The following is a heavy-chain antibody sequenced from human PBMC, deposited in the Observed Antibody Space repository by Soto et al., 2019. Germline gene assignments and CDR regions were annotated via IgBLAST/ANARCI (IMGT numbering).Heavy chain of an antibody. J-gene: IGHJ5*02. D-gene: IGHD3-3*01. CDR3: ARSQSDDFWSGKGNNNWFDP. CDR1: GGTFSSYT. V-gene: IGHV1-69*02. Sequence: QVQLVQSGAEVKKPGSSVKVSCKASGGTFSSYTISWVRQAPGQGLEWMGRIIPILGIANYAQKFQGRVTITADKSMSKAYMELSSLSSEDTAVYYCARSQSDDFWSGKGNNNWFDPGGQGTLGTVSS. CDR2: IIPILGIA.